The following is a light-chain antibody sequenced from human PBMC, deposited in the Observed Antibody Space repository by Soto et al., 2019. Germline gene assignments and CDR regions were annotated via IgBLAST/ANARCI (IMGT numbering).Light chain of an antibody. V-gene: IGKV1-39*01. J-gene: IGKJ1*01. CDR1: QYIGTY. CDR3: QQSFTIPWT. Sequence: DIQMTQSPSSLSTSVGDRVTITCRASQYIGTYLNWYQQKPGKAAKLLISSASRLQSGVPSTFSGSGSGTEFSLTLSRLQPGDFATYYCQQSFTIPWTFGQGTKVEIK. CDR2: SAS.